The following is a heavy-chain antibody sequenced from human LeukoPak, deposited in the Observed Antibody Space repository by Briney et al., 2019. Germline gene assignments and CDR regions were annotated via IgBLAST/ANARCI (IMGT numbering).Heavy chain of an antibody. CDR3: ARGRGYARGYFDY. CDR2: IIPIFATA. D-gene: IGHD3-16*01. CDR1: GGTFSNYA. Sequence: SVKVSCKASGGTFSNYAINWVRQAPGKGLEWMGGIIPIFATANYAQKFQGRVTITADESTSTAYMELSSLRSEDTAVYYCARGRGYARGYFDYWGQGTLVTVSS. J-gene: IGHJ4*02. V-gene: IGHV1-69*13.